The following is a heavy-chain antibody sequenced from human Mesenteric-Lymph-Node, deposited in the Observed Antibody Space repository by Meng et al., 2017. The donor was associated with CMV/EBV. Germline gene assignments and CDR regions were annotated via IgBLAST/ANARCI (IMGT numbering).Heavy chain of an antibody. CDR2: IITIFGTA. CDR1: GGTFSSYA. CDR3: ARLVATRYYFDY. J-gene: IGHJ4*02. D-gene: IGHD5-12*01. V-gene: IGHV1-69*15. Sequence: CKGSGGTFSSYAMSWVRQAPGQGLEWMGRIITIFGTANYEQKFQGRVTITADESTSTAYMELSSLRSEDTAVYYCARLVATRYYFDYWGQGTLVTVSS.